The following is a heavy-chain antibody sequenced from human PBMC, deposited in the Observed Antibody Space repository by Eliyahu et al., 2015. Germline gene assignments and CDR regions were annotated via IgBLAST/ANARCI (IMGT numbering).Heavy chain of an antibody. CDR2: IDWDDDK. J-gene: IGHJ6*02. Sequence: QVTLRESGPALVKPTQTLTLTCTFSGFSLTTSGMCVSWMRQPPGKALEWLAFIDWDDDKLYSTSXKTRLTIXKDTXKNQVVLTMTNMDPVDTATYYXARIREAPVAGIIYYYYGMDVWGQGTTVTVSS. CDR3: ARIREAPVAGIIYYYYGMDV. CDR1: GFSLTTSGMC. V-gene: IGHV2-70*01. D-gene: IGHD6-19*01.